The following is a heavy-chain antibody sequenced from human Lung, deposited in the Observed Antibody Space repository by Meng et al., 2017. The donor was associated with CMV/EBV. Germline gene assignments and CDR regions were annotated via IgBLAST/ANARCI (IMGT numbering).Heavy chain of an antibody. D-gene: IGHD5-24*01. V-gene: IGHV4-31*03. Sequence: HVQLQVSAPVRLHPSPPPPLSLPVCGGSLCCGGYYWSWVRRHPGKGLGWIGYIYYTGSTFYNPSLKSRVTISVDTSKNQFSLKLIPATAADTAVYYCAREAGRDGYATPKFDYWGQGTLVTVSS. J-gene: IGHJ4*02. CDR1: GGSLCCGGYY. CDR3: AREAGRDGYATPKFDY. CDR2: IYYTGST.